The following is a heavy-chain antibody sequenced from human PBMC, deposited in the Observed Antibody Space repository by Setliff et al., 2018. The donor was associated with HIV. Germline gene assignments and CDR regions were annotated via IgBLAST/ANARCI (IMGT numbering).Heavy chain of an antibody. D-gene: IGHD2-8*01. CDR3: ARDSANGKTANLNYLDV. CDR1: GGFIGGSNW. J-gene: IGHJ6*03. V-gene: IGHV4-4*02. CDR2: ISNSGTA. Sequence: PSETLSLTCAVSGGFIGGSNWWSWIRQPPGQGLEYIGQISNSGTAYYTPSLKSRLIMSIDTSKNQFSLRLSSVTAADTAVYYRARDSANGKTANLNYLDVWGKGTTVTVSS.